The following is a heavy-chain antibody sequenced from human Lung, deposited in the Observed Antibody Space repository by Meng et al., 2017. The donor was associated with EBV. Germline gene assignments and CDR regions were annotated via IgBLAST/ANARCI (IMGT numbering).Heavy chain of an antibody. V-gene: IGHV4-30-2*01. CDR2: VYRSVST. Sequence: QLPLHGYRLGFVALLLPRSLTWPVFSVAISGDTTFWNWSRQRPGKGMELIGFVYRSVSTYYNPSLKSRVIISVDRSTYQFSLELNSVSAAATDVYYCARAKWGHSYGSEALYFDHWGPGTLVTVSS. D-gene: IGHD5-18*01. CDR1: SVAISGDTTF. J-gene: IGHJ4*02. CDR3: ARAKWGHSYGSEALYFDH.